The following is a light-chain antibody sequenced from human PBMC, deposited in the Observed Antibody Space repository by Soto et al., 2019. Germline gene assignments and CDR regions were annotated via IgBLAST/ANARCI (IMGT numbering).Light chain of an antibody. CDR2: GAS. J-gene: IGKJ3*01. CDR1: QSVSSSY. V-gene: IGKV3-20*01. CDR3: QQYDSSPFT. Sequence: EIVLTQSPDTLSLSPGERATLSCRASQSVSSSYLAWYQQKPGQAPRLLIYGASSRATGIPDSFSGSGSGTDFTLTISRLEPEDFAEYYCQQYDSSPFTFGPGTKVDIK.